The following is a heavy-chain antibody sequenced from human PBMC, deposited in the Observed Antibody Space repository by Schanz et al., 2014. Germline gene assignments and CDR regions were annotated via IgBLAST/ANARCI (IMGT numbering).Heavy chain of an antibody. Sequence: VQLVESGGGLVKPGGSLRLSCAASGFTFRNYGMSWVRQAPGKGLEWVAVIRYDGRNKNFVESVKGRFTISRDNSNNTVYLQMNTLRAEDTAVYYCAREDCSATSCYFRYWGQGTLVTVSS. J-gene: IGHJ4*02. D-gene: IGHD2-21*01. CDR1: GFTFRNYG. CDR2: IRYDGRNK. V-gene: IGHV3-33*08. CDR3: AREDCSATSCYFRY.